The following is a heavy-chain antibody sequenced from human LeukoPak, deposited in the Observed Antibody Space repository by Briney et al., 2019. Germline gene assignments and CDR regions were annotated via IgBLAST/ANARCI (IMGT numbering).Heavy chain of an antibody. Sequence: PSETLSLTCAVSGGPISGRSCYWGWIRQPPGKGLGWIGSIYYTGSTYHNPSLKSRVTMSVDTSMNQFSLNLNSVTAADTAVYYCAREDDVLADNAFDIWGQGTMVTVSS. CDR2: IYYTGST. D-gene: IGHD3-9*01. J-gene: IGHJ3*02. V-gene: IGHV4-39*07. CDR3: AREDDVLADNAFDI. CDR1: GGPISGRSCY.